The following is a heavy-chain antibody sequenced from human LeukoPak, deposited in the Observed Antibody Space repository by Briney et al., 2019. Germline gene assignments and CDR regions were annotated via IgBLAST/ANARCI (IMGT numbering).Heavy chain of an antibody. D-gene: IGHD2-2*01. V-gene: IGHV3-30*12. CDR3: AKAGGVVVVPAALQGFDP. Sequence: GGSLRLSCAASGFTFSSYGMHWVRQAPGKGLEWVAVISYDGSNKYYADSVKGRFTISRDNSKNTLYLQMNSLRAEDTAVYYCAKAGGVVVVPAALQGFDPWGQGTLVTVSS. CDR1: GFTFSSYG. CDR2: ISYDGSNK. J-gene: IGHJ5*02.